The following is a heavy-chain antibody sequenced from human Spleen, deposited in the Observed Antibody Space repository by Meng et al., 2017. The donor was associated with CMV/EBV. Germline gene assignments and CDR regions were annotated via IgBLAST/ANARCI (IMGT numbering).Heavy chain of an antibody. CDR1: GGSISSYY. CDR2: IYHSGNT. J-gene: IGHJ6*02. D-gene: IGHD2-15*01. Sequence: SETLSLTCTVSGGSISSYYWSWIRQPPGKGLEWIGTIYHSGNTYYNPSLKSRITISVDTSKNQFSLKLTSVTAADTAMYYCARGSDCSGGSCYYYYGMDVWGQGTTVTVSS. V-gene: IGHV4-59*08. CDR3: ARGSDCSGGSCYYYYGMDV.